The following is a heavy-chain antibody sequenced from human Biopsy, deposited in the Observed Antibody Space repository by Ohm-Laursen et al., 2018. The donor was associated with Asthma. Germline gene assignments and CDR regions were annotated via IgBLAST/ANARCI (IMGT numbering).Heavy chain of an antibody. Sequence: SLRLSRAASGFTFRSYAMHWVRQAPGKGLEWVAVGGSYYDGGLKYYADSVNGRFTVSRDDSKNTLYLQMNSLRPDDTAVYYCARDVMEWYLPAFDFWGQGTLVTASS. CDR1: GFTFRSYA. V-gene: IGHV3-30-3*01. CDR2: GGSYYDGGLK. J-gene: IGHJ4*02. CDR3: ARDVMEWYLPAFDF. D-gene: IGHD3-3*01.